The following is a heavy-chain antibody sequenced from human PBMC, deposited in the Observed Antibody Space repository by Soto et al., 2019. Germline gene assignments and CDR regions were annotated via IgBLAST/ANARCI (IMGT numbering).Heavy chain of an antibody. J-gene: IGHJ5*02. CDR2: TYYRSKWYT. CDR1: GNSVSSNSAA. D-gene: IGHD3-10*01. CDR3: TFVYGSGIGGCFDP. Sequence: PSQTLSLTCAISGNSVSSNSAAWHWIRQSPSRGLKWLGRTYYRSKWYTDYAVPVKTRITISPDISKNQFSLQLNSVTPEDTAVYYCTFVYGSGIGGCFDPWGQGTLVTVSS. V-gene: IGHV6-1*01.